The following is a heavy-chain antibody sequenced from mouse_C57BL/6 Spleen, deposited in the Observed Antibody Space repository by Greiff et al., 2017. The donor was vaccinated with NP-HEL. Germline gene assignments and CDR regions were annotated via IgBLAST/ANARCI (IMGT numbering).Heavy chain of an antibody. V-gene: IGHV1-63*01. CDR3: ARSGGDGYYEADY. Sequence: QVQLKQSGAELVRPGTSVKMSCKASGYTFTNYWIGWAKQRPGHGLEWIGDIYPGGGYTNYNEKFKGKATLTADKSSSTAYMQFSSLTSEDSAIYYCARSGGDGYYEADYWGQGTTLTVSS. CDR1: GYTFTNYW. CDR2: IYPGGGYT. D-gene: IGHD2-3*01. J-gene: IGHJ2*01.